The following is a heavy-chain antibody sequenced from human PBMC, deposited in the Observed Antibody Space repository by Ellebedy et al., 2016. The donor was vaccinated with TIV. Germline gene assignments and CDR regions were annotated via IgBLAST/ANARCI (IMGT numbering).Heavy chain of an antibody. D-gene: IGHD3-22*01. CDR2: ISNSGSTA. V-gene: IGHV3-23*01. Sequence: GGSLRLSCAASGFTFNSYAMSWVRQAPGKGLEWVSAISNSGSTAFYADSVKGRFTISRDNAKNSLYLQMNSLRAEDTAVYYCAREGRRYDSSGYGYAFDIWGQGTMVTVSS. CDR1: GFTFNSYA. J-gene: IGHJ3*02. CDR3: AREGRRYDSSGYGYAFDI.